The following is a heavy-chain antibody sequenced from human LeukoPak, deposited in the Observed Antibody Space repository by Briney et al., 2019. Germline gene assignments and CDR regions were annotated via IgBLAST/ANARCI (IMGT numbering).Heavy chain of an antibody. J-gene: IGHJ5*02. D-gene: IGHD3-22*01. CDR2: INPSGGST. CDR3: ARVTSSGYGKWFDP. CDR1: GYTFTSYG. V-gene: IGHV1-46*01. Sequence: ASVKVSCKASGYTFTSYGISWVRQAPGQGLEWMGIINPSGGSTSYAQKFQGRVTMTRDMSTSTVYMELSSLRSEDTAVYYCARVTSSGYGKWFDPWGQGTLVTVSS.